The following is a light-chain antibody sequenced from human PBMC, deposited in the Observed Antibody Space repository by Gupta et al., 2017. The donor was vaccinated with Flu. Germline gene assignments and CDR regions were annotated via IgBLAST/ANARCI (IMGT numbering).Light chain of an antibody. CDR2: GAS. J-gene: IGKJ2*01. CDR1: QSVSSSS. CDR3: QQYGSSLPYN. Sequence: EIVLTQSPGTLSLSPGERATLSCRASQSVSSSSLAWYQQKPGQAPRLLIYGASSRATGIPDRFSGSGSGTDFTLTISRLEPEDFAVYYCQQYGSSLPYNFGQGTKLEIK. V-gene: IGKV3-20*01.